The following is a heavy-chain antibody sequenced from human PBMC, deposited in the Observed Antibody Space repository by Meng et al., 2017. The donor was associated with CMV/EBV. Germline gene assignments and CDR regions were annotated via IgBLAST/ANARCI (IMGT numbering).Heavy chain of an antibody. CDR2: IGRSGTDI. Sequence: VNVVESGGGLCSAGASLRLSCAVSQLIFSTYDMNWVRQAPGKGLEWVASIGRSGTDIAYSDSVRGRFTISRDIPKNSLYLQMNSLRVEDTAVYYCATDPNWGTLWGQGALVTVSS. V-gene: IGHV3-21*01. CDR3: ATDPNWGTL. D-gene: IGHD7-27*01. CDR1: QLIFSTYD. J-gene: IGHJ4*02.